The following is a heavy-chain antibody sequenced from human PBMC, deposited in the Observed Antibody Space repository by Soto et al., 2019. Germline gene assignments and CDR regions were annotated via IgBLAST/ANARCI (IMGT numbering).Heavy chain of an antibody. V-gene: IGHV3-33*01. D-gene: IGHD4-17*01. CDR1: GFTFSNYG. Sequence: QVQLVESGGGVVQPGRSLRLSCAASGFTFSNYGMHWVRQAPGKGLEWVAVIWYDGSNKYYADSVKGRFTISRDNSKNTLYLQMDSLIADDTAVYYCATDAPRPATVTYVNYWGQGTLVTVSS. CDR2: IWYDGSNK. CDR3: ATDAPRPATVTYVNY. J-gene: IGHJ4*02.